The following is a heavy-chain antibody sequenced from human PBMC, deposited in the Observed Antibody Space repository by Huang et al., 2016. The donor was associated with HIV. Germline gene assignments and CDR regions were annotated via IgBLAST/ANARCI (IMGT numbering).Heavy chain of an antibody. CDR1: RGSFSDYA. CDR3: TREGEGWFGKPTRALAF. J-gene: IGHJ3*01. D-gene: IGHD3-10*01. Sequence: QVELVQSETEVKMPGSSVKVSCKVSRGSFSDYAFSWVRQAPGKGVEDMGGSGPRVMITNDIEKFRGRIRMRADKATKSGSVEVRDLRSDDTAVYYCTREGEGWFGKPTRALAFWGQGTKIIVSS. V-gene: IGHV1-69*10. CDR2: SGPRVMIT.